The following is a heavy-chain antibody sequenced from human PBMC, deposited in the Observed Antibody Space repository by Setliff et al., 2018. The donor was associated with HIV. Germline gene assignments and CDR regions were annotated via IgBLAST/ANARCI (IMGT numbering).Heavy chain of an antibody. Sequence: PSETLSLTCTVSGGSITTGSYYWSWIRQHPGKGLEWLGYIYYSGSTYCNPSLKSRVTISADTSKKNQFSLNLSSVTAADTAFYYCARSPRTATTISARFHYMDVWGKGTTVTVA. D-gene: IGHD2-15*01. J-gene: IGHJ6*03. CDR3: ARSPRTATTISARFHYMDV. V-gene: IGHV4-31*03. CDR1: GGSITTGSYY. CDR2: IYYSGST.